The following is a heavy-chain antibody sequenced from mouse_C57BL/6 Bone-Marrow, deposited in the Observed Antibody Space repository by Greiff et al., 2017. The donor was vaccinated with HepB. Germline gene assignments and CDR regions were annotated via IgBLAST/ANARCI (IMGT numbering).Heavy chain of an antibody. CDR2: SRNKANDYTT. CDR3: ARDAATVVGSAMDY. J-gene: IGHJ4*01. D-gene: IGHD1-1*01. Sequence: EVQVVESGGGLVQSGRSLRLSCATSGFTFSDFYMEWVRQAPGKGLEWIAASRNKANDYTTEYSASVKGRFIVSRDTSQSILYLQMNALRAEDTAIYYCARDAATVVGSAMDYWGQGTSVTVSS. V-gene: IGHV7-1*01. CDR1: GFTFSDFY.